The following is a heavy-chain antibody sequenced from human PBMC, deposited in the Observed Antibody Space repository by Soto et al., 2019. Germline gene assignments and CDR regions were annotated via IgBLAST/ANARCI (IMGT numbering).Heavy chain of an antibody. Sequence: TLSLTCAVSGGSISSCGYYWSWILQHPGKGLEWIGYIYYSGSTYYNPSLKSRVTISVDRSKNQFSLKLSSVTDADTAVYYCARPQTTVTSYDYWGQGTLVHVSS. CDR3: ARPQTTVTSYDY. CDR2: IYYSGST. J-gene: IGHJ4*02. D-gene: IGHD4-17*01. CDR1: GGSISSCGYY. V-gene: IGHV4-31*11.